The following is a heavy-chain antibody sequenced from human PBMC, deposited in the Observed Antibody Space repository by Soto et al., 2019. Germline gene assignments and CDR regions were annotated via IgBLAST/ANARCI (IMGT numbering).Heavy chain of an antibody. CDR2: IIGTIGST. CDR1: GFTFSSYA. V-gene: IGHV3-23*01. Sequence: SLGLSFTASGFTFSSYAISWFRQAPGKGLEWVSAIIGTIGSTYYADSVKGRLTISRHNSKNTLYLQMNSVRAEETAVYYCAKAIVATIGHNWFYXWGQGTLVTVSX. J-gene: IGHJ5*02. D-gene: IGHD5-12*01. CDR3: AKAIVATIGHNWFYX.